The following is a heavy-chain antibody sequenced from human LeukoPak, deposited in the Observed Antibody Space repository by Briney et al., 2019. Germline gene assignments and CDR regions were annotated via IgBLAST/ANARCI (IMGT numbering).Heavy chain of an antibody. CDR1: GFTFSSYG. V-gene: IGHV3-30*02. J-gene: IGHJ4*02. CDR2: IRYDGSNK. D-gene: IGHD2-15*01. Sequence: GGSLRLSCAASGFTFSSYGMHWVRRAPGKGLEWVAFIRYDGSNKYYADSVKGRFTISRDNSKNTLYLQMNSLRAEDTAVYYCAKDIVVVVAATSGYFDYWGQGTLVTVSS. CDR3: AKDIVVVVAATSGYFDY.